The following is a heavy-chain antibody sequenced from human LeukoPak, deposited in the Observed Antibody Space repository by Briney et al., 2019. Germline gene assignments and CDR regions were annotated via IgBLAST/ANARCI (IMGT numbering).Heavy chain of an antibody. Sequence: SETLSLTCTVSGGSISSSSYYWGWIRQPPGKGLEWIGSIYYSGSTYYNPSLKSRVTISVDTSKNQFSLKLSSVTAADTAVYYCARVSPTRAYYYYYMDVWGNGTTVTVSS. CDR3: ARVSPTRAYYYYYMDV. V-gene: IGHV4-39*07. CDR2: IYYSGST. D-gene: IGHD5-24*01. CDR1: GGSISSSSYY. J-gene: IGHJ6*03.